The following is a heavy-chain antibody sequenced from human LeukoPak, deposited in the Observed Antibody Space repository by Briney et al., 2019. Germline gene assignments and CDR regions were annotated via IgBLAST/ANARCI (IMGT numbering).Heavy chain of an antibody. D-gene: IGHD4-23*01. CDR3: ARDYGGNSGYFDY. CDR1: GFTFSHYG. J-gene: IGHJ4*02. V-gene: IGHV3-30*03. Sequence: GGSLRLSCAASGFTFSHYGVHWVRQAPGKGLEWVAVISYDGSNKYYADSVKGRFTISRDNSKNTVFLEMNSLRAEDTAVYYCARDYGGNSGYFDYWGQGTLVTVSS. CDR2: ISYDGSNK.